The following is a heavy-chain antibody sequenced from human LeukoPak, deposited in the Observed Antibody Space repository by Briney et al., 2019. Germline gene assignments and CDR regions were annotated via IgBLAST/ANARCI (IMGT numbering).Heavy chain of an antibody. V-gene: IGHV4-59*12. CDR1: GGSISSYY. D-gene: IGHD5-18*01. Sequence: PSETLSLTCTVSGGSISSYYWSWIRQPPGKGLEWIGYIYYSGSTNYNPSLKSRVTISVDTSKNQFSLKLSSVTAADTAVYYCARAPGPRYSPNWFDPWGQGTLVTVSS. CDR2: IYYSGST. CDR3: ARAPGPRYSPNWFDP. J-gene: IGHJ5*02.